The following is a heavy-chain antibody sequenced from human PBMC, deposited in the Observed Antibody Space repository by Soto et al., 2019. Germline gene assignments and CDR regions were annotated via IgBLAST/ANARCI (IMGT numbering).Heavy chain of an antibody. J-gene: IGHJ4*02. Sequence: EVQLLEAGGGLVQPGGSLRLSCSASGFTFTSYAMSCVRQAPGKGLEGVSGISGSGGDTKSADSVKGRFTISRDNFKNMLYLQMNSLRAEDTAVYYCANHDFWTLYNAGLDSWGQGTLVTVSS. CDR3: ANHDFWTLYNAGLDS. CDR1: GFTFTSYA. V-gene: IGHV3-23*01. CDR2: ISGSGGDT. D-gene: IGHD3-3*01.